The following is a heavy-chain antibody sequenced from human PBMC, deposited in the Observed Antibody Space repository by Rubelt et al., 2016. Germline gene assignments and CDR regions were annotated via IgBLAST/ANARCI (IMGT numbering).Heavy chain of an antibody. V-gene: IGHV3-48*04. CDR1: GFTFSSYS. CDR3: VRSYIARGVIDTGDY. Sequence: LVQPGESLRLSCEGSGFTFSSYSMDWVRQVPGKGLEWISYISGGMETIYYADSVRGRFTISRDNAKNSLYLQMDSLRAEDTAVYYCVRSYIARGVIDTGDYWGQGILVTVSS. J-gene: IGHJ4*02. D-gene: IGHD3-10*01. CDR2: ISGGMETI.